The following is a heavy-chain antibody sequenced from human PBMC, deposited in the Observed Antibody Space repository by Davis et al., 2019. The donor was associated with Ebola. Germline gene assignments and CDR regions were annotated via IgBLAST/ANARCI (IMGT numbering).Heavy chain of an antibody. D-gene: IGHD3-3*01. J-gene: IGHJ6*02. CDR1: GFTFSSHS. V-gene: IGHV3-48*04. CDR2: ISSSSSTI. Sequence: GESLKISCAASGFTFSSHSMNWVRQAPGKGLEWVSYISSSSSTIYYADSVKGRFTISRDNAKNSLYLQMNSLRAEDTAVYYCARESITIFGVVIIPYGMDVWGQGTTVTVSS. CDR3: ARESITIFGVVIIPYGMDV.